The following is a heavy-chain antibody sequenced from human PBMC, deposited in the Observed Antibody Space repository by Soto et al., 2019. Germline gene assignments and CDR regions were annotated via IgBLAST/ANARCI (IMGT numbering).Heavy chain of an antibody. D-gene: IGHD2-8*02. CDR1: GFPFTNYW. CDR3: ACWGHIVPVAPSDFDR. Sequence: QVVESGGGLVPPGGSLSLSCAASGFPFTNYWMNWVRQTTGKGLMWVSRISPDGSDVGYADSVEGRFTVSRDNAKNTLYLQMHSLRAEDTAMYYCACWGHIVPVAPSDFDRWGQGTLVTVSS. CDR2: ISPDGSDV. J-gene: IGHJ4*02. V-gene: IGHV3-74*01.